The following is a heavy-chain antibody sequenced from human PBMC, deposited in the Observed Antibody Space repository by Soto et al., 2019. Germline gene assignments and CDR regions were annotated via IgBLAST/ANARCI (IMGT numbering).Heavy chain of an antibody. CDR1: DDSITSGAYY. CDR2: IQYRGST. Sequence: SETLSLTCTVSDDSITSGAYYWGLIRQPPGKGLEWIGTIQYRGSTYYNPSLKSRVTMSLDTSKNQYSLRLSSVTAADTAVYFWAGMFWFGHLLFDYWGPGTLVPVSS. D-gene: IGHD3-10*01. CDR3: AGMFWFGHLLFDY. V-gene: IGHV4-39*01. J-gene: IGHJ4*02.